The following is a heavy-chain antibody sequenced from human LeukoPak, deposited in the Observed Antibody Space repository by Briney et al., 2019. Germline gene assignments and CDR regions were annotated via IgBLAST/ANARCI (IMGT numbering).Heavy chain of an antibody. Sequence: GGSLRLSCAASAFTFSSYDMHWVRQATGKGLEWVSTIDTAGNAWYPDSVKGRFTISRENAKNSLNLQMNSLRVGDTAVYYCARAKMPGIQTAGRVNYFDSWGQGTLVTVSS. D-gene: IGHD6-13*01. V-gene: IGHV3-13*01. CDR1: AFTFSSYD. J-gene: IGHJ4*02. CDR3: ARAKMPGIQTAGRVNYFDS. CDR2: IDTAGNA.